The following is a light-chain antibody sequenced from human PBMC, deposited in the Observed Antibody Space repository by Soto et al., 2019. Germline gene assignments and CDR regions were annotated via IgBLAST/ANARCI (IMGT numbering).Light chain of an antibody. J-gene: IGKJ1*01. CDR3: QQYET. CDR1: HSISSSY. V-gene: IGKV3-20*01. CDR2: GAA. Sequence: EIVLTQSPGTLSLSPEERATLSCRASHSISSSYLAWYQQKPGQAPRLLIFGAASRATGIPDRFSGSGSGTDFTLTISRLEPEDFATYYCQQYETFGQGTKVEF.